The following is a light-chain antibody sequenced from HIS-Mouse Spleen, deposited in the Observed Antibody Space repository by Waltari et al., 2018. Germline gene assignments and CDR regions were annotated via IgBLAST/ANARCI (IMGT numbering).Light chain of an antibody. CDR3: LSADSSGTWV. V-gene: IGLV3-16*01. CDR1: ALPKKY. J-gene: IGLJ3*02. Sequence: SYELTQPPSVSVSLGQMARITCSGEALPKKYAYWYQQKPGQFLVLVIYKDSERPSGIPERFSGSSSGTIVTLTISGVQAEDEADYYCLSADSSGTWVFGGGTKLTVL. CDR2: KDS.